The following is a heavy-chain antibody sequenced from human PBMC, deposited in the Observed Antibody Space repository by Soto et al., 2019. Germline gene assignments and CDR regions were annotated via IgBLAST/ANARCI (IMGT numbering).Heavy chain of an antibody. V-gene: IGHV4-30-2*01. CDR2: IYHSGST. CDR1: GGSISSGGYS. CDR3: GGYCSSTSCGYYYYGMDV. Sequence: QLQLQESGSGLVKPSQTLSLTCAVSGGSISSGGYSWSWIRQPPGKGLEWIGYIYHSGSTYYNPSLQSRVTISVDRSKNQFSLKLSSVTAADTAVYYCGGYCSSTSCGYYYYGMDVWGQGTTVTVSS. J-gene: IGHJ6*02. D-gene: IGHD2-2*01.